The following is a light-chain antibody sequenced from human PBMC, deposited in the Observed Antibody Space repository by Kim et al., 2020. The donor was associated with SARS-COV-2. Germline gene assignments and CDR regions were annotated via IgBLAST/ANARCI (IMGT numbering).Light chain of an antibody. Sequence: QSVLTQPPSASGTPGQRVTISCSGSSSNIGSNTVNWYQQLPGTAPKLLIFTNDQRPSGVPDRFSGSKSGTSASLAISGLQSEDETDYYCETWDSNTWVFGGGTQLTVL. CDR1: SSNIGSNT. CDR3: ETWDSNTWV. CDR2: TND. V-gene: IGLV1-44*01. J-gene: IGLJ3*02.